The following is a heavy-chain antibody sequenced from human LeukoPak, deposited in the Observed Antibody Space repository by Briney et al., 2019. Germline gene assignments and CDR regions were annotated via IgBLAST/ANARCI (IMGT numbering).Heavy chain of an antibody. CDR1: GFTSNNYA. Sequence: GGSLRLSCAASGFTSNNYAMSWVRQAPGKGLEWVSGVSGSGSGTYYADSVKGRFTISRDNSKNTLYLQMNSLRAEDTAVYYCAKDSLLVWFGELLPAYLDYWGQGTLVTVSS. V-gene: IGHV3-23*01. J-gene: IGHJ4*02. CDR2: VSGSGSGT. CDR3: AKDSLLVWFGELLPAYLDY. D-gene: IGHD3-10*01.